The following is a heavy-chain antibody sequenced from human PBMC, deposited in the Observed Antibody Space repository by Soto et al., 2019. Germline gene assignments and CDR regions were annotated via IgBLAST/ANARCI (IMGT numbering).Heavy chain of an antibody. V-gene: IGHV3-23*01. CDR2: ISSTGATT. CDR3: ARVHRDGYNNFDY. J-gene: IGHJ4*02. CDR1: GFTFSNYA. D-gene: IGHD5-12*01. Sequence: HPGGSLRLSCAASGFTFSNYAMSWVCQAPGKGLEWVSGISSTGATTYYAESVKGRFTISRDSSKNTLSLQMNSLRSDDTAVYYCARVHRDGYNNFDYWGQGTLVTVSS.